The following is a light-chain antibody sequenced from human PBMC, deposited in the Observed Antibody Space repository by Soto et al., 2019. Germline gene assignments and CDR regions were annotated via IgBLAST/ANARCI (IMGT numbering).Light chain of an antibody. J-gene: IGLJ1*01. CDR3: CSYAGIYV. Sequence: QSALTQPASVSGSHGQSITVSCTGSSRDVGRYNLVSWYQQHPGKAPKLMIYEVTKRPSGVSHRFSCSKSGTTASLTTSGLQAEDEADYYCCSYAGIYVFGSGTQVSIL. CDR2: EVT. CDR1: SRDVGRYNL. V-gene: IGLV2-23*02.